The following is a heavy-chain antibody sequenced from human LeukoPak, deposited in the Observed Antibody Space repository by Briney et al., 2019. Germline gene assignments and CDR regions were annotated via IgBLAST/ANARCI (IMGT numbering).Heavy chain of an antibody. V-gene: IGHV3-21*01. D-gene: IGHD4-17*01. CDR1: GFTFSSYS. Sequence: GGSLRLSCAASGFTFSSYSMNWVRQAPGKGLEWVSSISSSSSYIYYADSVKGRFTISRGNAKNSLYLQMNSLRAEDTAVYYCARVEADGDYAGLDYWGQGTLVTVSS. CDR3: ARVEADGDYAGLDY. J-gene: IGHJ4*02. CDR2: ISSSSSYI.